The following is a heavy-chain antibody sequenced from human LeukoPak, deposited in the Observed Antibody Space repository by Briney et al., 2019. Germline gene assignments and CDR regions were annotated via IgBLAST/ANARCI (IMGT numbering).Heavy chain of an antibody. CDR2: INGDGSTT. Sequence: WVRQSPGKGLVWVALINGDGSTTTHADSVKGRFTISRDNAKNSLYLQMNSLRDEDTAVYYCARDLDYYGSGNDYWGQGTLVTVSS. V-gene: IGHV3-74*03. J-gene: IGHJ4*02. CDR3: ARDLDYYGSGNDY. D-gene: IGHD3-10*01.